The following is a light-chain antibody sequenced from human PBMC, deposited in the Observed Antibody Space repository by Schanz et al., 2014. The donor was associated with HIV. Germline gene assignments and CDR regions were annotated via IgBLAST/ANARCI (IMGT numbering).Light chain of an antibody. Sequence: QSVLTQPPSVSGAPGQRVTISCTGTRSNIGTGFDVHWYQLLPGTAPKVLIFANTHRPSGVPDRFSGSKSGTSASLAITGLQAEDEADYYCQSYDSSLSGSDVVFGGGTKLTVL. V-gene: IGLV1-40*01. CDR1: RSNIGTGFD. CDR2: ANT. J-gene: IGLJ2*01. CDR3: QSYDSSLSGSDVV.